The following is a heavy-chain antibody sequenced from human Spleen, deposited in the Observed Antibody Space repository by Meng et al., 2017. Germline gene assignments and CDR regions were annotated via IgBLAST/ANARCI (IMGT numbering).Heavy chain of an antibody. CDR2: MNPGGSP. J-gene: IGHJ5*02. Sequence: QVQLQQWGAGLLKPSETLSLTCAVFGESFRGYYWTWIRQPPGKGLEWIGEMNPGGSPNYIPSLKRRVTISVDTSKHQFSLKLTSVTATDTAVYYCARGLGTWGQGTLVTVSS. D-gene: IGHD3-10*01. V-gene: IGHV4-34*01. CDR1: GESFRGYY. CDR3: ARGLGT.